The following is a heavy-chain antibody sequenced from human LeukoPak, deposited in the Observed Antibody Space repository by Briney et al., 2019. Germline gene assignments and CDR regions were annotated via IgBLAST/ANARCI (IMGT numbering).Heavy chain of an antibody. J-gene: IGHJ4*02. CDR1: GFTFSSYW. CDR2: INSDGSST. Sequence: GGSLRLSCAASGFTFSSYWMHWVRQAPGMGLVWVSGINSDGSSTSYADSVRGRFTISRDNAKNTLYLQMNSLRAKDAAVYYCARAAQGWDYWGQGTLVTVSS. D-gene: IGHD2-15*01. CDR3: ARAAQGWDY. V-gene: IGHV3-74*01.